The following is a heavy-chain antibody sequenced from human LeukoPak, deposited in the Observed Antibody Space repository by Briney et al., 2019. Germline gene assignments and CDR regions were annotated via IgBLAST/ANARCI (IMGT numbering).Heavy chain of an antibody. CDR1: GSTFTDYY. CDR3: AREVDYYDTSDYFPLGY. J-gene: IGHJ4*02. V-gene: IGHV1-2*02. D-gene: IGHD3-22*01. CDR2: INPNSGGT. Sequence: ASVKVSCKASGSTFTDYYMHWVRQAPGQGLEWMGWINPNSGGTNFAQKFQGRVTMTRDTSISTAYMELNRLRSDDTAVYYCAREVDYYDTSDYFPLGYWGQGTLVTVSS.